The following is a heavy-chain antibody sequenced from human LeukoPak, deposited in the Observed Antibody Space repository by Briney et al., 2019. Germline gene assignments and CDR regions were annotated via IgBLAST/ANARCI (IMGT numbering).Heavy chain of an antibody. D-gene: IGHD2-2*02. CDR3: ASGRSGNQLLYVY. V-gene: IGHV4-34*01. J-gene: IGHJ4*02. CDR1: GRSFSGYY. Sequence: PPETLSLTCAVYGRSFSGYYWTWIRHPPGKGLEWIGEINHSGGTDHNPSLKSRVTMSGDTSKNQISLQLSSVTAADTAVYYCASGRSGNQLLYVYWGQGTLVTVSS. CDR2: INHSGGT.